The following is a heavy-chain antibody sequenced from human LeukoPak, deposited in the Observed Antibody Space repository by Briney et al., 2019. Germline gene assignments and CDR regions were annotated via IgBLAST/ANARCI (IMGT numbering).Heavy chain of an antibody. CDR1: GAPITRYY. D-gene: IGHD3-10*01. CDR2: IYYTGSA. CDR3: ARGGGSGSLTRFDY. J-gene: IGHJ4*02. V-gene: IGHV4-59*01. Sequence: PSETLSLTCTVSGAPITRYYWSWIRQPPGKGLEWIGYIYYTGSANYNPSLKSRVTISVDTSKNQFSVKLSSVTAADTAVYYCARGGGSGSLTRFDYWGQGTLVTVSP.